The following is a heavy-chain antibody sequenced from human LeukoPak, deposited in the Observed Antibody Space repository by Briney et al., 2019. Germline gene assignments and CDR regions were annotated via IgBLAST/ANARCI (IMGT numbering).Heavy chain of an antibody. D-gene: IGHD1-14*01. CDR3: ARPGSAPYFF. Sequence: GGSLRLSCVASGFTFGSYWMHWVRQAPGKGLVWVSHINSDGSSTNYADSVKGRFTISRDNAKKTLYLQMNSLRDEDTAVYYCARPGSAPYFFWGQGTLVTVSS. V-gene: IGHV3-74*01. CDR2: INSDGSST. J-gene: IGHJ4*02. CDR1: GFTFGSYW.